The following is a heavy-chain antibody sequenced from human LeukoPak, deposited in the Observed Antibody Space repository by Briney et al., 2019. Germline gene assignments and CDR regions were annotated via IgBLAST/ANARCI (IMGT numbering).Heavy chain of an antibody. CDR3: ARAGHYDFWSGYYEQGLYYFDY. Sequence: HPGGSLRLSCAASGFIFSSYEMSWVRHVPGKGLEWISYISNSGSTIYYADSVKGRFTISRDNARNSLYLQMNSLRAEDTAVYYCARAGHYDFWSGYYEQGLYYFDYWGQGTLVTVSS. CDR1: GFIFSSYE. CDR2: ISNSGSTI. J-gene: IGHJ4*02. V-gene: IGHV3-48*03. D-gene: IGHD3-3*01.